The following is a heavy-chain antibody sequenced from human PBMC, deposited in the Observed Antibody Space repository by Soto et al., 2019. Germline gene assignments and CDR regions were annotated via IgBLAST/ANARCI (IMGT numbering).Heavy chain of an antibody. CDR1: GFTFSSYG. J-gene: IGHJ4*02. CDR2: ISYDGSNK. D-gene: IGHD4-17*01. Sequence: GGSLRLSCAASGFTFSSYGMHWVRQAPGKGLEWVAVISYDGSNKYYADSVKGRFTISRDNSKNTLYLQMNSLRAEDTAVYYCAKDHEHHDYGDYNVGWGQGTLVTVSS. V-gene: IGHV3-30*18. CDR3: AKDHEHHDYGDYNVG.